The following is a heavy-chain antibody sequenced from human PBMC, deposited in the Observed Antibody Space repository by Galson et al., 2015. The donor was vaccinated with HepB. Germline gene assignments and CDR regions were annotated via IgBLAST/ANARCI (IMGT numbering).Heavy chain of an antibody. J-gene: IGHJ1*01. CDR2: IYYSGST. V-gene: IGHV4-61*01. CDR3: ARTDYYDSSGYYLSEREYFQH. D-gene: IGHD3-22*01. CDR1: GGSVSSGSYY. Sequence: SETLSLTCTVSGGSVSSGSYYWSWIRQPPGKGLEWIGYIYYSGSTNYNPSLKSRVTISVDTSKNQFSLKLSSVTAADTAVYYCARTDYYDSSGYYLSEREYFQHWGQGTLVTVSS.